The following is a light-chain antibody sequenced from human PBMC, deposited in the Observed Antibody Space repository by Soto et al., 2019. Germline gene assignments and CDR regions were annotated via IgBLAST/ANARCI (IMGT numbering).Light chain of an antibody. CDR2: GAS. CDR3: HQYGNSPAT. CDR1: HSVSSSY. Sequence: EILLTQSPGTLSLSPGERATLSCRASHSVSSSYLAWYQQQAGQAPRLLIYGASSRATGIPDRFSGSGSGTDFTLTVSRLEPEDFAVYYCHQYGNSPATFGQGPKVDIK. J-gene: IGKJ1*01. V-gene: IGKV3-20*01.